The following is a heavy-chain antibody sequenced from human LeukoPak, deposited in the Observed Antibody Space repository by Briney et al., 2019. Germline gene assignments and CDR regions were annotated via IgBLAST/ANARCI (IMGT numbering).Heavy chain of an antibody. Sequence: GASVKVSCKASGYTFTCYYMHWVRQAPGQGLEGMGWINPNSGGTNYAQKFQGWVTMTRDTSISTAYMELSRLRSDDTAVYYCARGEGIAAAGVDYWGQGTLVTVSS. CDR3: ARGEGIAAAGVDY. CDR1: GYTFTCYY. V-gene: IGHV1-2*04. D-gene: IGHD6-13*01. CDR2: INPNSGGT. J-gene: IGHJ4*02.